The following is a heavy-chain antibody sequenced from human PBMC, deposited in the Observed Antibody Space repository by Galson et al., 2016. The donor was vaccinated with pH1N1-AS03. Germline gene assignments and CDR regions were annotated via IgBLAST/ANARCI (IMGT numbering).Heavy chain of an antibody. CDR3: ARQVIDGYNIYFDY. D-gene: IGHD5-24*01. V-gene: IGHV5-51*01. Sequence: QSGAEGKKPGESLKISCKTSGYIFTSYWVAWVRHMPGKGLEWMGIIYPGVSDTRESPSFQGQVTISADRSINTASLQWSSLMAADTSIYHCARQVIDGYNIYFDYWGQGILVTVSS. J-gene: IGHJ4*02. CDR2: IYPGVSDT. CDR1: GYIFTSYW.